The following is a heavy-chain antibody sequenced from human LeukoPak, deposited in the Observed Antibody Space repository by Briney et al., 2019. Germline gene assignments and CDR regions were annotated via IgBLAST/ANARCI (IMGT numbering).Heavy chain of an antibody. CDR3: ARSARYCSGGSCYGGYCYYIDV. CDR1: GFTFSSYW. Sequence: AGGSLRLSCAASGFTFSSYWMHWVRQAPGKGLVWVSRINSDGSSTSYADSVKGRFTISRDNAKNTLYLQMNSLRAEDTAVYYCARSARYCSGGSCYGGYCYYIDVWGKGTTVTVSS. V-gene: IGHV3-74*01. J-gene: IGHJ6*03. CDR2: INSDGSST. D-gene: IGHD2-15*01.